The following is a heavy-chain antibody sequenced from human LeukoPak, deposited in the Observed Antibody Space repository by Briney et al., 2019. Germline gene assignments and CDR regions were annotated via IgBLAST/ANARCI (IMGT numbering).Heavy chain of an antibody. CDR2: IYYSGST. V-gene: IGHV4-59*11. CDR1: GGSISSHY. Sequence: SETLSLTCTVSGGSISSHYWSWIRQPPGKGLEWIGYIYYSGSTNYNPSLKSRVTISVDTSKNQFSLKLSSVTAADTAVYHCARDLGYWGQGTLVTVSS. J-gene: IGHJ4*02. CDR3: ARDLGY.